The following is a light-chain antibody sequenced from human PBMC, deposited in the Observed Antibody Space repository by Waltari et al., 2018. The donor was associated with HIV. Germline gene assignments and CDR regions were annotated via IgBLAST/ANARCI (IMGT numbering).Light chain of an antibody. CDR3: LLYYSGTWV. J-gene: IGLJ3*02. V-gene: IGLV7-46*01. CDR1: TGAVTSTHY. Sequence: QALVTQEASLNVSPGGTVTLTCGSSTGAVTSTHYPYWFQQRPGQAPTTLIYDTTNKHSATPARFSGSLLGGKAALTLSGAHPEDEAEYFCLLYYSGTWVFGRGTKLTVL. CDR2: DTT.